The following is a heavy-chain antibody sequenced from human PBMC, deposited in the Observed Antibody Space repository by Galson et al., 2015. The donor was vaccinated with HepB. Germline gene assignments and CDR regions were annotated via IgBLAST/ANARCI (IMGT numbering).Heavy chain of an antibody. V-gene: IGHV3-48*02. CDR3: ASLPHLFPYWLYT. Sequence: SLRLSCAASGFTFSSYNMNWVRQAPGKGLEWISYISSSSSTIYYADSVKGRFTISRDNAKNSLYLQMNSLRDEDTAVYYCASLPHLFPYWLYTWGQGTLVTVSS. CDR2: ISSSSSTI. CDR1: GFTFSSYN. J-gene: IGHJ5*02. D-gene: IGHD3-10*02.